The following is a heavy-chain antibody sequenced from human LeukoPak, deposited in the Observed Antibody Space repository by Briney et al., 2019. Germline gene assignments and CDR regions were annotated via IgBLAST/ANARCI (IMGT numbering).Heavy chain of an antibody. CDR3: ARDSPYSPHDS. CDR2: INRYGSA. J-gene: IGHJ4*02. D-gene: IGHD4-11*01. V-gene: IGHV4-34*01. CDR1: GGSFSGYH. Sequence: PSETLSLTCAVYGGSFSGYHWSWIRQPPGKGLEWIGQINRYGSANYNPSLKSRVAISLDTSKNQFSLKVTSVTAADTAVYYCARDSPYSPHDSWGQGTLVTVSS.